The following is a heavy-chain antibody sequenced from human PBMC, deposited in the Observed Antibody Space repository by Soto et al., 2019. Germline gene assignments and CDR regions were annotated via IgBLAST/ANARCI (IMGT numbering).Heavy chain of an antibody. Sequence: QVQLVESGGGVVQPGRSLRLSCAASGFTFSSYGMHWVRQAPGKGLEWVAVIWDDGSNKYYADSVKGRFTISRDNSKNTLYLQMTSLRAEDTAVYYCARETPPMDYWGQGTLVTVSS. V-gene: IGHV3-33*01. CDR2: IWDDGSNK. CDR3: ARETPPMDY. CDR1: GFTFSSYG. J-gene: IGHJ4*02.